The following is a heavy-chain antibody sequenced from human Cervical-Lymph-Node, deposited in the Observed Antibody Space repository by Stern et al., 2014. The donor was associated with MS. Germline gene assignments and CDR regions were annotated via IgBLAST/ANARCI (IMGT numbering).Heavy chain of an antibody. CDR3: ARGGEYYDSSGYSLLDY. CDR2: IYYSGST. CDR1: GGSISSGDYY. D-gene: IGHD3-22*01. Sequence: QVQLQESGPGLVKPSQTLSLTCTVPGGSISSGDYYWSWIRQPPGKGLEWIGYIYYSGSTYYNPSLKSRVTISVDTSKNQFSLKLSSVTAADTAVYYCARGGEYYDSSGYSLLDYWGQGTLVTVSS. V-gene: IGHV4-30-4*01. J-gene: IGHJ4*02.